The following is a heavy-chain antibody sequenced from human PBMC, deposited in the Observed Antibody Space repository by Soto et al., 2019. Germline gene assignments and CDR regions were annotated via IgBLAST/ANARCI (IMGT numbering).Heavy chain of an antibody. J-gene: IGHJ4*02. Sequence: QVQLAESGGGVVQPGRSLRLSCAASGFTFSSYAMHWVRQAPGKGLEWVAVISYDGSNKYYADSVKGRFTISRDNSKNTLYLQMNSLRAEDTAVYYCARDYFRGYSYGIFDYWGQGTLVTVSS. V-gene: IGHV3-30-3*01. CDR1: GFTFSSYA. CDR2: ISYDGSNK. CDR3: ARDYFRGYSYGIFDY. D-gene: IGHD5-18*01.